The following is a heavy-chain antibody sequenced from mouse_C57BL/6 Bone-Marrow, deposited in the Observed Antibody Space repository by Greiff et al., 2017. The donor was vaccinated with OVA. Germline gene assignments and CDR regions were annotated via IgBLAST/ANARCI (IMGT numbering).Heavy chain of an antibody. Sequence: DVMLVESGGGLVQPGESLKLSCESNEYEFPSHDMSWVRKTPEKRLEFVAAIHSDGSSTYYPDTMERRFIISRDNTKKTLYLQMSSLRSEDTALYYCARLSNYAAMDYWGQGTSVTVSS. D-gene: IGHD2-5*01. CDR2: IHSDGSST. V-gene: IGHV5-2*01. CDR3: ARLSNYAAMDY. J-gene: IGHJ4*01. CDR1: EYEFPSHD.